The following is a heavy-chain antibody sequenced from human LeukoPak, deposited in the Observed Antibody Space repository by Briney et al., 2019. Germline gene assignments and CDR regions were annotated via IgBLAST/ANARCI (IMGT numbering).Heavy chain of an antibody. Sequence: GGSLRLSCAASGFTFSNHCMSWVRQAPGKGLQWVANIKQDGSSIYYVDSVRGRFTISRDNARNSLYLQMNSLRAEDTAVYYCVRDVDYWGQGTLVTVSS. CDR3: VRDVDY. CDR2: IKQDGSSI. CDR1: GFTFSNHC. V-gene: IGHV3-7*01. J-gene: IGHJ4*02.